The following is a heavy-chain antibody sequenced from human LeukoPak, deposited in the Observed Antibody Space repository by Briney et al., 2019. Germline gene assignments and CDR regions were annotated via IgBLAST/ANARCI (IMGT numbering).Heavy chain of an antibody. CDR1: GYTFTGYY. V-gene: IGHV1-69*13. D-gene: IGHD3-22*01. CDR3: ANSPFRDSYDRSGYFSHRSYYFDY. CDR2: IIPIFETP. Sequence: SVKVSCKASGYTFTGYYMHWVRQAPGQGLEWMGRIIPIFETPTYAQKFHGRVTITADESTSIAYMELSSLRSEDTAVYYCANSPFRDSYDRSGYFSHRSYYFDYWGQGTLVTVSS. J-gene: IGHJ4*02.